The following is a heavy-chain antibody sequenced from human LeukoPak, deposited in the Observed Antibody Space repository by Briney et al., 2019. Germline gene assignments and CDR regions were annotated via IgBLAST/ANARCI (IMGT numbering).Heavy chain of an antibody. V-gene: IGHV4-30-2*01. CDR2: IYHSGST. D-gene: IGHD3-22*01. Sequence: SQTLSLTCAVSGGSISSGGYSWSWIRQPPGRGLEWIGYIYHSGSTYYNPSLKSRVTISVDRSKNQFSLKLSSVTAADTAVYYCARRYYYDSSGYYFDYWGQGTLVTVSS. CDR3: ARRYYYDSSGYYFDY. CDR1: GGSISSGGYS. J-gene: IGHJ4*02.